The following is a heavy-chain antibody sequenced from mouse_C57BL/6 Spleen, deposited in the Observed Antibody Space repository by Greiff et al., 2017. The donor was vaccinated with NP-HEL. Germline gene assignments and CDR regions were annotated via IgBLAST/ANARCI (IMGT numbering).Heavy chain of an antibody. Sequence: VHVKQSGPELVKPGASVKMSCKASGYTFTDYNMHWVKQSHGKSLEWIGYINPNNGGTSYNQKFKGKATLTVNKSSSTAYMELRSLTSEDSAVYYCARGGITTVVAPFDYWGQGTTLTVSS. CDR2: INPNNGGT. J-gene: IGHJ2*01. CDR1: GYTFTDYN. CDR3: ARGGITTVVAPFDY. V-gene: IGHV1-22*01. D-gene: IGHD1-1*01.